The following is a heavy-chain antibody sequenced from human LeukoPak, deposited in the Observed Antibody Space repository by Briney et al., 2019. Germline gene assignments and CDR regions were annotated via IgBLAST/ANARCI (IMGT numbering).Heavy chain of an antibody. D-gene: IGHD3-3*01. V-gene: IGHV3-7*03. CDR2: IKQDGSEV. Sequence: PGGSLRLSCVGSGFTFSSLWMSWVRQIPGKGLEWVANIKQDGSEVYYVDSVKGRFTISRDNAKNSLYLQMNSLRAEDTALYYCAKGLHVLRFLEWLSHWGQGTLVTVSS. CDR1: GFTFSSLW. J-gene: IGHJ4*02. CDR3: AKGLHVLRFLEWLSH.